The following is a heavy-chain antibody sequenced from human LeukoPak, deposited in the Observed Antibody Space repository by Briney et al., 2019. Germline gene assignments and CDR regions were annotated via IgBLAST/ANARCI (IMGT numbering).Heavy chain of an antibody. Sequence: ASVKVSCKASGYTFTDYYMHWVRQAPGQGLEWMGIINPNGGSTSYAQKFQGRVTMTRDTSTSTVYLELGSLRSEDTAVFYCARARERGYCSVGTCYNYYFMDVWGKGTTVTVSS. CDR1: GYTFTDYY. J-gene: IGHJ6*03. D-gene: IGHD2-15*01. CDR3: ARARERGYCSVGTCYNYYFMDV. V-gene: IGHV1-46*01. CDR2: INPNGGST.